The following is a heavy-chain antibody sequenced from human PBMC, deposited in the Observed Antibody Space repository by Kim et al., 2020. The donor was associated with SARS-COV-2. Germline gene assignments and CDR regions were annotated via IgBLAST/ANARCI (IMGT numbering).Heavy chain of an antibody. CDR2: ICYSGST. Sequence: SETLSLTCTVSGGSISSYYWSWIRQPPGKGLEWIGYICYSGSTNYNPSLKSRVTISVDTSKNQFSLKLSSVTAADTAVYYCARDTSYYYDSSGPPKGGYYYGMDVWGQGTTVTVSS. CDR3: ARDTSYYYDSSGPPKGGYYYGMDV. D-gene: IGHD3-22*01. V-gene: IGHV4-59*01. J-gene: IGHJ6*02. CDR1: GGSISSYY.